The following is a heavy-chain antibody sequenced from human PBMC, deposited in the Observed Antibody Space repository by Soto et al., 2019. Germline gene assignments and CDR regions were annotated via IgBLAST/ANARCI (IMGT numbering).Heavy chain of an antibody. J-gene: IGHJ4*02. CDR3: AKAKRSGYYPFDY. CDR2: ISGSGGST. Sequence: GGSLRLSCAASGFTFSSYSMSWVRQAPGKGLEWVSAISGSGGSTYYADSVKGRFTISRENSKNTLYLQMNSLRAEDTAVYYCAKAKRSGYYPFDYWGQGNLVPVSS. D-gene: IGHD3-22*01. V-gene: IGHV3-23*01. CDR1: GFTFSSYS.